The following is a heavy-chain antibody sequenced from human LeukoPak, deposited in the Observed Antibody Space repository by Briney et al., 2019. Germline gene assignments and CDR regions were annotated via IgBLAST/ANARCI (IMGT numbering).Heavy chain of an antibody. CDR1: GYTFTSYD. Sequence: GASVKVSCKASGYTFTSYDINWVRQATGQGLEWMGWMNPNSGNTGYAQKFQGRVTITRNTSISTAYMELSSLRSEDTAVYYCARGRYDSSGYYYWGQGTLVTVSS. CDR3: ARGRYDSSGYYY. D-gene: IGHD3-22*01. V-gene: IGHV1-8*03. J-gene: IGHJ4*02. CDR2: MNPNSGNT.